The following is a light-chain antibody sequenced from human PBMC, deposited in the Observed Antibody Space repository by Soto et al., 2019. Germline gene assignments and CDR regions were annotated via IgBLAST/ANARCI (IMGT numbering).Light chain of an antibody. CDR1: QDISND. CDR3: LQDYNSPIT. Sequence: AIQLPQSPSSLSASVGDRITITCRASQDISNDLGWFQQKPGKAPKLLIYAASILQTGVPSRFSGSGSGSAFSLTITSLQPEDFATYYCLQDYNSPITFGQGTRLE. CDR2: AAS. V-gene: IGKV1-6*02. J-gene: IGKJ5*01.